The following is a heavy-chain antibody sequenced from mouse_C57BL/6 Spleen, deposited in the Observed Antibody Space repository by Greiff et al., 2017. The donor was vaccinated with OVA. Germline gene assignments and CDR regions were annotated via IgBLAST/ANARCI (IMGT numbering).Heavy chain of an antibody. V-gene: IGHV5-4*01. CDR1: GFTFSSYA. Sequence: EVQLVASGGGLVKPGGSLKLSCAASGFTFSSYAMSWVRQTPEKRLEWVATISDGGSYTYYPDNVKGRFTISRDNAKNNLYLQMSHLKSEDTAMYYCARDRGGLPLDYWGQGTTLTVSS. D-gene: IGHD2-4*01. CDR3: ARDRGGLPLDY. CDR2: ISDGGSYT. J-gene: IGHJ2*01.